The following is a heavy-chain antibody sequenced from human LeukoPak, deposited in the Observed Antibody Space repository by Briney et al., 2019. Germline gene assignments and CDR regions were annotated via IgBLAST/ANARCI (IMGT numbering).Heavy chain of an antibody. J-gene: IGHJ4*02. CDR2: IFHSGST. Sequence: SETLSLTCVVSGYSINNGHYWGWIRQPPGKGLEWIGSIFHSGSTYRNPSLKSRVTIAVDTSKNQFSLNLRSVTAADTAVYYCARGRTPDIPLAGTGFDFDYWGQGTLVTVSS. CDR3: ARGRTPDIPLAGTGFDFDY. D-gene: IGHD6-19*01. V-gene: IGHV4-38-2*01. CDR1: GYSINNGHY.